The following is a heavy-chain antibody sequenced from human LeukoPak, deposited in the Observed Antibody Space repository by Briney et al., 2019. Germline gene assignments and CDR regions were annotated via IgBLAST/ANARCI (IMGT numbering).Heavy chain of an antibody. CDR2: ISAYNGDT. CDR1: GYTFTNYG. D-gene: IGHD4-17*01. CDR3: ARGGPGDYIGGY. J-gene: IGHJ4*02. V-gene: IGHV1-18*01. Sequence: ASVKVSCKASGYTFTNYGISWVRQAPGQGLERMGWISAYNGDTKYSQRFRGRVTMTTDTSTSTAYMELRSLTSDDTAVYYCARGGPGDYIGGYWGQGTLVTVSS.